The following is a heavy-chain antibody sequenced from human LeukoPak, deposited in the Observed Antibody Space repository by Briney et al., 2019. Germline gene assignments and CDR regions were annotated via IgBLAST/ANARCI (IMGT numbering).Heavy chain of an antibody. CDR2: IYYSGST. CDR3: ARAYCSGGSCYSGDYYYYYMDV. CDR1: GGSISSYY. J-gene: IGHJ6*03. V-gene: IGHV4-59*01. D-gene: IGHD2-15*01. Sequence: PSQTLSLTCTVSGGSISSYYWSWIRQPPGKGLEWIGYIYYSGSTNYNPSLKSRVTILVDTSKNQFSLKLSSVTAADTAVYYCARAYCSGGSCYSGDYYYYYMDVWGKGTTVTVSS.